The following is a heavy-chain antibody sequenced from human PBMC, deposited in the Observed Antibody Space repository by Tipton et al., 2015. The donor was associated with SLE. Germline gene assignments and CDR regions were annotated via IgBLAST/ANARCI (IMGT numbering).Heavy chain of an antibody. Sequence: TLSLTCTVSGGSISSHYWSWIRQPPGKGLEWIGYIYYSGSTNYNPSLKSRVTISVDTSKNQFSLKLSSVTAADTAVYYCARHPPRGGSDYALDNWGQGTLVTVSS. J-gene: IGHJ4*02. CDR1: GGSISSHY. V-gene: IGHV4-59*11. D-gene: IGHD5-12*01. CDR3: ARHPPRGGSDYALDN. CDR2: IYYSGST.